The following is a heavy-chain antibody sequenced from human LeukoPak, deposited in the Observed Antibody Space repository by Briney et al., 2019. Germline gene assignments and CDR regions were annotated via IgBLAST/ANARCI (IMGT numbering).Heavy chain of an antibody. Sequence: SETLSLTCTVSGGSISSRDYYWSWIRQPPGKGLEWIGYIYYSGSTDQNPSLKSRVFISIDTAKNQFSLKLSSVTAADTAVYYCARYYYGMDVWGQGTTVTVSS. CDR2: IYYSGST. CDR3: ARYYYGMDV. CDR1: GGSISSRDYY. V-gene: IGHV4-30-4*01. J-gene: IGHJ6*02.